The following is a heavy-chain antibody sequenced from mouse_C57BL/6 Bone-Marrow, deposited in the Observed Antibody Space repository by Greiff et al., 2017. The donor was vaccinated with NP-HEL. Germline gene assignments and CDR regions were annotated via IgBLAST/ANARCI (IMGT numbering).Heavy chain of an antibody. CDR1: GYTFTSYG. D-gene: IGHD2-3*01. V-gene: IGHV1-81*01. Sequence: QVQLQQSGAELARPGASVKLSCKASGYTFTSYGISWVKQRTGQGLEWIGEIYPRSGNTYYNEKFKGKATLTADKHSSTAYMELLSLTSEDSAVYFCARSVYDGYPPYWYFDVWGTGTTVTVAS. J-gene: IGHJ1*03. CDR3: ARSVYDGYPPYWYFDV. CDR2: IYPRSGNT.